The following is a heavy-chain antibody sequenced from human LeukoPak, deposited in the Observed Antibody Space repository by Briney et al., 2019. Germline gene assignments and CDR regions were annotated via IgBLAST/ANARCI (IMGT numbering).Heavy chain of an antibody. CDR1: GFNFITYG. V-gene: IGHV3-33*01. J-gene: IGHJ5*02. D-gene: IGHD3/OR15-3a*01. Sequence: GGSLRLSCAASGFNFITYGVHWVRQAPGKGLEWVALVWYDGTIKYYADSVKGRFTISRDNSKNTLFLQMSSLRAEDTALYYCARGGRGASNWTPYNWFDPWGQGTLVTVSS. CDR2: VWYDGTIK. CDR3: ARGGRGASNWTPYNWFDP.